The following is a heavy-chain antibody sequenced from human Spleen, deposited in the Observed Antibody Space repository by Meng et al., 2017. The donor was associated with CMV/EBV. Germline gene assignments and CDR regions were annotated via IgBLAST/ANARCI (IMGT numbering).Heavy chain of an antibody. CDR3: ARSKGNWVDAFDI. CDR1: AFNLSNYW. J-gene: IGHJ3*02. Sequence: GESLKISCAASAFNLSNYWMHWVRQAPGKGLVWVSRINGDGSRGYADSARGRFTISRDSDKNSLYLQMNSVRAEDTAVYYCARSKGNWVDAFDIWGQGTMVTVSS. D-gene: IGHD7-27*01. V-gene: IGHV3-74*01. CDR2: INGDGSR.